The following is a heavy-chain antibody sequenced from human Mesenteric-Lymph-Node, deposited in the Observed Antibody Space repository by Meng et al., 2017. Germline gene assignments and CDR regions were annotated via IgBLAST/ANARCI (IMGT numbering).Heavy chain of an antibody. CDR3: AFDF. J-gene: IGHJ4*02. CDR2: ISASGDST. CDR1: GFPFRGYA. V-gene: IGHV3-23*01. Sequence: GESLKISCAASGFPFRGYAMGWVRQAPGQGLELVSAISASGDSTYYADSVKGRFTVSRDNAKGTRYLQRNSLRAEDTAMYYCAFDFWGQGTLVTVSP.